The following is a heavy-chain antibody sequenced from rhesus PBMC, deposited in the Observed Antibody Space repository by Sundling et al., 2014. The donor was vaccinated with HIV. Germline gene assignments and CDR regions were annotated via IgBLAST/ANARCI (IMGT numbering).Heavy chain of an antibody. V-gene: IGHV1-198*02. CDR2: IVPLVGIT. D-gene: IGHD3-9*01. Sequence: QVQLVQSGAEVKKPGASVKVSCKASGFTFGRYGINWVRQAPGQGLEWMGVIVPLVGITNYAEKFQGIVTITADTSTRTAYMELSSLRSEDTAVYYCARGPYYEDDYGYYYTGFDYWGQGVLVTVSS. CDR3: ARGPYYEDDYGYYYTGFDY. CDR1: GFTFGRYG. J-gene: IGHJ4*01.